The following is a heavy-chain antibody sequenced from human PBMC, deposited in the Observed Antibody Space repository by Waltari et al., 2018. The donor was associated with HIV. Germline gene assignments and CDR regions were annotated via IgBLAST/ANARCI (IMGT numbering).Heavy chain of an antibody. CDR2: IHAGKGNT. Sequence: QVQLVQSGAEVKKPGASVKVSCKASGYTFTSYAMHWVRQAPGPRLEWMGWIHAGKGNTKNSPKFQGRVTITRDTSASTAYMELSSLRSEDTAVYYCARDRAPLGLYSSRPLDAFDIWGQGTMVTVSS. CDR1: GYTFTSYA. CDR3: ARDRAPLGLYSSRPLDAFDI. V-gene: IGHV1-3*01. J-gene: IGHJ3*02. D-gene: IGHD6-19*01.